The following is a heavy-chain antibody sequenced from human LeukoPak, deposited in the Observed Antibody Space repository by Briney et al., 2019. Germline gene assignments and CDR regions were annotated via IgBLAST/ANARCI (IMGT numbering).Heavy chain of an antibody. CDR1: GFPFSSYW. J-gene: IGHJ4*02. Sequence: PGGSLRLSCAASGFPFSSYWMHWVRQAPGKGLVWVSRINSGGSGTSYADSVEGRFTISRDNAKNTLYLQMNSLRAEDAAVYYCASSLGPLTDYWGQGTLVTVSS. CDR2: INSGGSGT. D-gene: IGHD7-27*01. V-gene: IGHV3-74*01. CDR3: ASSLGPLTDY.